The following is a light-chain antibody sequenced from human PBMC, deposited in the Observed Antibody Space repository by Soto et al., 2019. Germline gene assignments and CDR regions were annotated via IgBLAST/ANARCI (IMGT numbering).Light chain of an antibody. V-gene: IGKV3-11*01. CDR3: QQRASWPPFN. CDR2: DAF. CDR1: QTIGTS. Sequence: ETGLTQSPATLSKTPGESATLSCRASQTIGTSLAWYQHRPGQPPRLLIYDAFNRATGIPARFSGGGSGTDFTLTISSLEPEDFAVYYCQQRASWPPFNFGGGTKVEIK. J-gene: IGKJ4*01.